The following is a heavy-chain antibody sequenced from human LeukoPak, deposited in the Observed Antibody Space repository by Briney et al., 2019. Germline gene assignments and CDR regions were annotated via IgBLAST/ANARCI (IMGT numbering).Heavy chain of an antibody. CDR2: INYSGST. J-gene: IGHJ3*02. Sequence: PSETLSLTCTVSGGSISGYYWSWIRQPPRKGLEWIGYINYSGSTNYNPSLKSRVTISVDTSKNQFSLKLTSVTAADTAVYHCVRYFDWPYAFDIWGQGTMVTASS. CDR1: GGSISGYY. CDR3: VRYFDWPYAFDI. V-gene: IGHV4-59*01. D-gene: IGHD3-9*01.